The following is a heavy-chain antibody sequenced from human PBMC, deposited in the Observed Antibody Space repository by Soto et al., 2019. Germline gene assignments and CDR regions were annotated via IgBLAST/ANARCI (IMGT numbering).Heavy chain of an antibody. CDR1: VFTFNNYN. CDR2: ISSRSSTI. CDR3: ARDCGKGYGMDV. V-gene: IGHV3-48*02. J-gene: IGHJ6*02. Sequence: GWSLRLSCASSVFTFNNYNMNWVRQAPGKGLEWISYISSRSSTIYYADSVKGRFTISRDNAKNSLYLQMNSLRDEDTAVYYCARDCGKGYGMDVWGQGTTVTVSS.